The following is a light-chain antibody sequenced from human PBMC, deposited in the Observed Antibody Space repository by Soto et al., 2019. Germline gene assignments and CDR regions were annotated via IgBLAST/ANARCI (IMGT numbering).Light chain of an antibody. V-gene: IGKV3-11*01. CDR3: QQRSNWPPFT. CDR1: QSVSSY. J-gene: IGKJ3*01. CDR2: DAS. Sequence: EIVLTQSPATLSLSPGERATLSCRASQSVSSYLAWYQQKPGQAPRLLIYDASNRATGISARFSGSGSGTDFTPTISSLEPEAFAVYYCQQRSNWPPFTFGPGTQVDIK.